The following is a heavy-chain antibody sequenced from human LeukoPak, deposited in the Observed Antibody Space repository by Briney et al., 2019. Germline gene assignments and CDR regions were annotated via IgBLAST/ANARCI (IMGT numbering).Heavy chain of an antibody. V-gene: IGHV3-53*01. CDR1: GFTVSSNY. CDR3: ARVTDYYDSSGYYHYFDY. Sequence: GGSLRLSCAASGFTVSSNYMSWVRQAPWKGLEWVSFIYSGGSTYYADSVKGRFTISRDNSKNTLYLQMNSLRAEDTAVYYCARVTDYYDSSGYYHYFDYWGQGTLVTVSS. J-gene: IGHJ4*02. CDR2: IYSGGST. D-gene: IGHD3-22*01.